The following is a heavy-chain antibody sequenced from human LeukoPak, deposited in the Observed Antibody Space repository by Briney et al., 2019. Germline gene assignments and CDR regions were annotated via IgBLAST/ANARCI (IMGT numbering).Heavy chain of an antibody. J-gene: IGHJ4*02. D-gene: IGHD2-21*01. V-gene: IGHV1-8*03. CDR3: ATIISTPDGGVFDY. Sequence: ASVKVSCKASGYTFTRFDVNWVRQATGQGLEWMGWMNPSSGDTGYAEKFQGRVTITRNTSINTAYMDLSSLKSEDTAVYYCATIISTPDGGVFDYWGQGTLVTVSS. CDR1: GYTFTRFD. CDR2: MNPSSGDT.